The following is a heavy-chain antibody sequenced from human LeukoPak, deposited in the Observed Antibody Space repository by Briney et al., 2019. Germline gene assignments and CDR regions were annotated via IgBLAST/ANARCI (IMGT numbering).Heavy chain of an antibody. Sequence: GGSLRLSCAASGFAFNSYSMTWVRQAPGKGLEWVGYISGSSSPIYYADSVKGRFTISRDNAKNTLYLHMNSLRAEDTAVYYCAKDKGYCSGGSCYGGGDWGEGTLVPPSS. V-gene: IGHV3-48*01. CDR2: ISGSSSPI. CDR3: AKDKGYCSGGSCYGGGD. CDR1: GFAFNSYS. J-gene: IGHJ4*02. D-gene: IGHD2-15*01.